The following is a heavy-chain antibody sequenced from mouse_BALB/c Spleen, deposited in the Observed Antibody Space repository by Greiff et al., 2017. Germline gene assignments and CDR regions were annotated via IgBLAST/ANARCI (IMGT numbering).Heavy chain of an antibody. D-gene: IGHD2-1*01. J-gene: IGHJ3*01. CDR1: GFTFSSYA. V-gene: IGHV5-9-3*01. CDR2: ISSGGSYT. CDR3: ARHGKFAWFAY. Sequence: EVQRVESGGGLVKPGGSLKLSCAASGFTFSSYAMSWVRQTPEKRLEWVATISSGGSYTYYPDSVKGRFTISRDNAKNTLYLQMSSLRSEDTAMYYCARHGKFAWFAYWGQGTLVTVSA.